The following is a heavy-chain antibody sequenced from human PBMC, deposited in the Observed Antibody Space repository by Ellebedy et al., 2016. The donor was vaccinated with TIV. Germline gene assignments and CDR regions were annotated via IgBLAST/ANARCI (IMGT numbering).Heavy chain of an antibody. Sequence: MPSETLSLTCTVSGGSISSYYWSWIRQPPGKGLEWIGYIYYSGSTNYNPSLKSRVTISVDTSKNQFSLKLSSVTAADTAVYYCARAQDYGDSYYYGMDVWGQGTTVTVSS. CDR2: IYYSGST. V-gene: IGHV4-59*01. CDR3: ARAQDYGDSYYYGMDV. J-gene: IGHJ6*02. D-gene: IGHD4-17*01. CDR1: GGSISSYY.